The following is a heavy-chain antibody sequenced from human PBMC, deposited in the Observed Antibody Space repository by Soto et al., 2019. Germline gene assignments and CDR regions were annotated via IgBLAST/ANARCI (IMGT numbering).Heavy chain of an antibody. D-gene: IGHD3-10*01. V-gene: IGHV3-21*01. CDR1: GFTFSSYS. J-gene: IGHJ4*02. Sequence: EVQLVESGGGLVKPGGSLRLSCAASGFTFSSYSMNWVRQAPGKGLEWVSSISSSSSYIYYADSVKGRFTISRDNAKNSLYLQMNSLRADDTAVYYCAGDAATMVRGGTDYWGQGTLVTVSS. CDR3: AGDAATMVRGGTDY. CDR2: ISSSSSYI.